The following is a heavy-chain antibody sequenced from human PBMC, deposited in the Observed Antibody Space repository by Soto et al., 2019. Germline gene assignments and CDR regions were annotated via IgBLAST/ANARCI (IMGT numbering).Heavy chain of an antibody. Sequence: EVQLVESGGGLEKPGGSLRLSCAASGFTFSNAWMNWVRQAPGKGLEWVGRIKSKTDGGTTDYAAPVKGRFTISRDDSKNTVYLQMNSLKTEDTAVYHCPTDHTYYYAGSAYDHWGQGTLVTVSS. CDR2: IKSKTDGGTT. J-gene: IGHJ4*02. CDR3: PTDHTYYYAGSAYDH. D-gene: IGHD3-22*01. CDR1: GFTFSNAW. V-gene: IGHV3-15*07.